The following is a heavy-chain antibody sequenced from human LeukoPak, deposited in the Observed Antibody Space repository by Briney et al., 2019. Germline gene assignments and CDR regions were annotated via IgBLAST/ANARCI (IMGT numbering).Heavy chain of an antibody. J-gene: IGHJ6*03. CDR1: GGSISSYY. V-gene: IGHV4-59*01. CDR3: ARMGWELLGNNYYYYMDV. Sequence: PSETLSLTCTVSGGSISSYYWSWIRQPPGKGLEWIGYIYYSGSTNYNPSLKSRVTISVDTSMNQFSLKLSSVTAADTAVYYCARMGWELLGNNYYYYMDVWGKGTTVTVSS. CDR2: IYYSGST. D-gene: IGHD1-26*01.